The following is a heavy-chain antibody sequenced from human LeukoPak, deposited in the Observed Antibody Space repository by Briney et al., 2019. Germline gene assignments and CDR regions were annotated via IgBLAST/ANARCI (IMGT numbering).Heavy chain of an antibody. CDR2: INPNSGGT. CDR3: ARRYPGIAAAGHDY. J-gene: IGHJ4*02. V-gene: IGHV1-2*02. D-gene: IGHD6-13*01. CDR1: GYTFTGYY. Sequence: ASVKVSCKASGYTFTGYYMHWVRQAPGQGLEWMGWINPNSGGTNYAQKFQGRVTMTRDTSISTAYMELSRLRSDDTAVYYCARRYPGIAAAGHDYWGQGTLVTVSS.